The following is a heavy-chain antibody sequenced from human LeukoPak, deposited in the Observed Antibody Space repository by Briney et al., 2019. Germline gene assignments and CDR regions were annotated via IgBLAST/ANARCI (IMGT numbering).Heavy chain of an antibody. J-gene: IGHJ3*02. CDR1: GGSISSGGYY. D-gene: IGHD5-24*01. Sequence: PSETLSLTCTVSGGSISSGGYYWSWIRQHPGKGLEWIGYIYYSGSTYYNPSLKSRVTISVDTSKNPFSLKLSSVTAADTAVYYCARDRLEMATIRDPDAFDIWGQGTMVTVSS. CDR2: IYYSGST. V-gene: IGHV4-31*03. CDR3: ARDRLEMATIRDPDAFDI.